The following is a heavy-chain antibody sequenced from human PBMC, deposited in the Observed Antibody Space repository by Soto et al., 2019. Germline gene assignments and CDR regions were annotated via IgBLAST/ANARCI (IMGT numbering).Heavy chain of an antibody. CDR2: IIPIFGTA. D-gene: IGHD2-2*01. CDR3: ARDRQPLDDAFAI. J-gene: IGHJ3*02. CDR1: GGTFSSYA. V-gene: IGHV1-69*06. Sequence: ASVKVSCKDSGGTFSSYAISWVRQAPGQGLEWMGGIIPIFGTANYAQKFQGRVTITADKSTSTAYMELSSLRSEDTAVYYCARDRQPLDDAFAISGQGTMVTVAS.